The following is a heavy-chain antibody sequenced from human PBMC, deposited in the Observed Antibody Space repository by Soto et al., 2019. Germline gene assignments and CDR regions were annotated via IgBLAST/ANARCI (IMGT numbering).Heavy chain of an antibody. CDR2: IYYSGST. Sequence: SETLSLTCTVSGGSITSGAYYWSWIRQHPGKGLEWIGYIYYSGSTYYNPSLKSRVTISVDTSKNQFSLKLSSVTAADTAVYYCARRTYDSSALRSFDYWGQGTLVTVSS. V-gene: IGHV4-31*03. CDR1: GGSITSGAYY. D-gene: IGHD3-22*01. CDR3: ARRTYDSSALRSFDY. J-gene: IGHJ4*02.